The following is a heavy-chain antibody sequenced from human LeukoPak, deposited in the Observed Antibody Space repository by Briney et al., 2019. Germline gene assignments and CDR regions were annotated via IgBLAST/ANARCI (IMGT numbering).Heavy chain of an antibody. CDR2: IYYSGST. CDR3: ARAVGSFRGYSYGSDHKFDY. CDR1: GGSISSYY. Sequence: MPSETLSLTCTVSGGSISSYYWSWIRQPPGKGLEWIGYIYYSGSTNYNPSLKSRVTISVDTSKNQFSLKLSSVTAADTAVYYCARAVGSFRGYSYGSDHKFDYWGQGTLVTVSS. J-gene: IGHJ4*02. D-gene: IGHD5-18*01. V-gene: IGHV4-59*01.